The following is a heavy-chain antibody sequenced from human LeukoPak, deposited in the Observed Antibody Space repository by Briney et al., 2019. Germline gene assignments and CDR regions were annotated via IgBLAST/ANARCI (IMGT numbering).Heavy chain of an antibody. Sequence: SETLSLTCAVSGGSILSTNWWSWVRQPPGRGLEWIGEVHLSGASNYNPSLKSRVTISVDTPKNQFSLKLRSVTAADTAVYYCARHEQWLIRFNHWGQGTLVTVSS. J-gene: IGHJ4*02. CDR2: VHLSGAS. CDR1: GGSILSTNW. CDR3: ARHEQWLIRFNH. V-gene: IGHV4-4*02. D-gene: IGHD6-19*01.